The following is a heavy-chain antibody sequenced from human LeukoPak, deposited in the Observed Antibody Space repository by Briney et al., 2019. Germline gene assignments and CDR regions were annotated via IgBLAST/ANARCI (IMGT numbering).Heavy chain of an antibody. Sequence: SETLSLTCAVYGGSFSGYYWSWIRQPPGKGLEWIGSIYYSGSTYYNPSLKSRVTISVDTSKNQFSLKLSSVTAADTAVYYCAAQPRYCSGGSCYIEYFQHWGQGTLVTVSS. J-gene: IGHJ1*01. CDR1: GGSFSGYY. CDR2: IYYSGST. V-gene: IGHV4-34*01. D-gene: IGHD2-15*01. CDR3: AAQPRYCSGGSCYIEYFQH.